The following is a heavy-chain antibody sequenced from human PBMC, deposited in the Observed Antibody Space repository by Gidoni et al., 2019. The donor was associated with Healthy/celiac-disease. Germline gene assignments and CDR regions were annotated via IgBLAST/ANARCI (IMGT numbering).Heavy chain of an antibody. V-gene: IGHV3-73*02. CDR3: TRPMGIVATGSGGRDY. D-gene: IGHD5-12*01. J-gene: IGHJ4*02. CDR2: IRSKANSYAT. CDR1: GFTFSGSA. Sequence: EVQLVESGGGLVQPGGSLKLSCAASGFTFSGSAMHWVRQASGKGLGWVGRIRSKANSYATAYAASVKGRFTISRDDSKNTAYLQMNSLKTEDTAVYYCTRPMGIVATGSGGRDYWGQGTLVTVSS.